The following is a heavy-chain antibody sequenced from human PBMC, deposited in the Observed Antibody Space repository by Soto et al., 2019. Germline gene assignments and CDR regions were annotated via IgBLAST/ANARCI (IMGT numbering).Heavy chain of an antibody. V-gene: IGHV1-69*01. CDR2: IIPKLGSA. CDR1: GEGNLRDYR. Sequence: QVQLVQSGAEVKKPGSSVQVSCTASGEGNLRDYRTTWVRQAPGQGLEWTGGIIPKLGSANYAQNFQGRVTMTADESTSAVYMELRSLRSEDTAGYYCARGGGGYNFGAGYWGEGTPVTVSS. CDR3: ARGGGGYNFGAGY. D-gene: IGHD5-12*01. J-gene: IGHJ4*02.